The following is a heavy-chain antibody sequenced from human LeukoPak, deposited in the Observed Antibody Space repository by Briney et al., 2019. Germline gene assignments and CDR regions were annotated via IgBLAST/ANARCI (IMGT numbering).Heavy chain of an antibody. D-gene: IGHD3-22*01. V-gene: IGHV3-7*05. CDR3: ARDPYDRSGYGAFDM. Sequence: PGGSLRLSRAASGHSPSSDSMTWVREAPGKGLEWVANIEVDGREEPYMDAGKCRFSISRDNGENSVYLQMNSLRAEDTAVYYCARDPYDRSGYGAFDMWGQGTMVTVSS. J-gene: IGHJ3*02. CDR1: GHSPSSDS. CDR2: IEVDGREE.